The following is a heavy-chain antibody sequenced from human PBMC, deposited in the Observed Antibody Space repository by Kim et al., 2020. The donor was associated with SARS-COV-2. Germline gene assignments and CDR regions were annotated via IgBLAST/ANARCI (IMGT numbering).Heavy chain of an antibody. J-gene: IGHJ5*02. CDR3: AFSDDFDSYGSGSYGA. V-gene: IGHV2-70*01. CDR1: GFSLSTSGMC. D-gene: IGHD3-10*01. Sequence: SGPTLVNPTQTLTLTCTFSGFSLSTSGMCVSWIRQPPGKALEWLALIDWDDDKYYSTSLKTRLTISKDTSKNQVVLTMTNMDPVDTATYYCAFSDDFDSYGSGSYGAWGQGTLVTVSS. CDR2: IDWDDDK.